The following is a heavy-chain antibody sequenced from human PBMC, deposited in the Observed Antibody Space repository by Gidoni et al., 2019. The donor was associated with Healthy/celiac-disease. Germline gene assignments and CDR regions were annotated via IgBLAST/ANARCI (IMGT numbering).Heavy chain of an antibody. CDR3: ARSLTYYYDSSGYYFDY. CDR1: GFSLSNARMG. V-gene: IGHV2-26*01. J-gene: IGHJ4*02. Sequence: QVTLKESGPVLVKPTETLTLTCTVSGFSLSNARMGVSWIRQPPGKALEWLAHIFSNDEKSYSTSLKSRLTISKDTSKSQVVLTMTNMDPVDTATYYCARSLTYYYDSSGYYFDYWGQGTLVTVSS. D-gene: IGHD3-22*01. CDR2: IFSNDEK.